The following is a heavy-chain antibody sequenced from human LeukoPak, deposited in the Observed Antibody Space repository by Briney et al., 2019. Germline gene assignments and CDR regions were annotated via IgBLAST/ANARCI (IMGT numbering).Heavy chain of an antibody. V-gene: IGHV3-23*01. CDR3: AKDRGGSMVRGENDY. J-gene: IGHJ4*02. Sequence: GGSLRLSCAASGFTFSSYAMSWVRQAPGKGLEWVSAISGSGGSTYYADSVKGRFTISRDNSKNTLYLQMNSLRAEDTAVYYCAKDRGGSMVRGENDYWGQGTLVTVSS. D-gene: IGHD3-10*01. CDR1: GFTFSSYA. CDR2: ISGSGGST.